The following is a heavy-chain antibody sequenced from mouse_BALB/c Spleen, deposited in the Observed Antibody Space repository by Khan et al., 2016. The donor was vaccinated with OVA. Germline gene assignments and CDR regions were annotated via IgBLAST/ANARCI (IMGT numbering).Heavy chain of an antibody. D-gene: IGHD3-1*01. CDR1: GYTFTNYV. J-gene: IGHJ2*01. CDR3: ARGNGQSYYIDY. V-gene: IGHV1S136*01. Sequence: VQLQQSGPELVKPGASVKMSCKASGYTFTNYVLHWVKQKPGQGLEWIGYINPYNGGTKYNEKFKGKATLASDKSSITAYMELSSLTSEESAVYYGARGNGQSYYIDYWGQGTTLTRSS. CDR2: INPYNGGT.